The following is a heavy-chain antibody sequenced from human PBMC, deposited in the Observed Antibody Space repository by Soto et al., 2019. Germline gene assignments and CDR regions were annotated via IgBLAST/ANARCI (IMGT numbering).Heavy chain of an antibody. Sequence: QVQLQESGPGLVKPSETLSLTCTVSGGSISSYYWSWIRQPPGKGLEWIGYIYYSGSTNYNPSLKSRVTISVDTSKNQFSLKLSSVTAADTAVYYCARQRRITMVRGVINSNWFDPWGQGTLVTVSS. V-gene: IGHV4-59*08. CDR3: ARQRRITMVRGVINSNWFDP. D-gene: IGHD3-10*01. CDR2: IYYSGST. CDR1: GGSISSYY. J-gene: IGHJ5*02.